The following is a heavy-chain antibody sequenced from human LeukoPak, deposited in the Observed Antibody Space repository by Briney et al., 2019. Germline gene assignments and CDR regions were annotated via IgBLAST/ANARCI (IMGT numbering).Heavy chain of an antibody. J-gene: IGHJ6*02. D-gene: IGHD4-17*01. V-gene: IGHV4-39*01. CDR3: ARHGGGDYAYYYYGMDV. CDR2: IYYSGST. CDR1: GGSISSSSYY. Sequence: SETLSLTCTVSGGSISSSSYYWGWIRQPPGKGLEWLGSIYYSGSTYYNPSLKSRVTISVDTSKNQFSLKLSSVTAADTAVYYCARHGGGDYAYYYYGMDVWGQGTTVTVSS.